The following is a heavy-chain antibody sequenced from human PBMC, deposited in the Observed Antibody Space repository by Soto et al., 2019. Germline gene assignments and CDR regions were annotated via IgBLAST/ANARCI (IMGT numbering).Heavy chain of an antibody. CDR1: GGSLSGYY. CDR3: ARHHVRGRTIAGAAEF. J-gene: IGHJ4*02. CDR2: INHSGNT. V-gene: IGHV4-34*01. Sequence: QVQLQQWGAGLLKPSETLSLTCAVYGGSLSGYYWSWIRQPPGKALEWIGEINHSGNTNYNPSLKTLVTISVATSKNHLFLTLSSVTAADTAMYYCARHHVRGRTIAGAAEFWGQGTLVTVSS. D-gene: IGHD1-26*01.